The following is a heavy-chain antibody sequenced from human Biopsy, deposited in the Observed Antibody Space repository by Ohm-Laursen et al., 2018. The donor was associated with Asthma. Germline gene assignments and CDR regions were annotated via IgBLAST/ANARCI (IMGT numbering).Heavy chain of an antibody. CDR3: ASDFPKDYVRYNFQF. CDR1: GGTFSNFA. J-gene: IGHJ4*02. CDR2: HDHEEGGT. V-gene: IGHV1-24*01. D-gene: IGHD4-17*01. Sequence: SVKVSCKAPGGTFSNFAISWVRQAPGQGLEWMGGHDHEEGGTVNARRFQGRVTITEDTSTDTAYMELSSLSSDDTAVYYCASDFPKDYVRYNFQFWGQGTLVTVSS.